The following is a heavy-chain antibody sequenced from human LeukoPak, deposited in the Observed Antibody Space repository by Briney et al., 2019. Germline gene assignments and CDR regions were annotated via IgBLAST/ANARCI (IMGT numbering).Heavy chain of an antibody. J-gene: IGHJ4*02. CDR3: ASDAVAGFDY. V-gene: IGHV3-30*04. Sequence: GGSLRLSCAASGFTFSSYAMHWVRKAPGKGLEWVAVISYDGTNKYYADSVKGRFTISRDNAKNSLYLQMNSLRAEDTAVYYCASDAVAGFDYWGQGTLVTVSS. CDR1: GFTFSSYA. D-gene: IGHD6-19*01. CDR2: ISYDGTNK.